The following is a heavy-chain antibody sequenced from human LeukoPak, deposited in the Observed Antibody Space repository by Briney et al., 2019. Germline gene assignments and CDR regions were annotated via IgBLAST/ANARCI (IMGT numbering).Heavy chain of an antibody. J-gene: IGHJ4*02. D-gene: IGHD6-13*01. CDR1: GFTVSSNY. CDR3: ARSALGPGSSWYDY. CDR2: IYSGGST. Sequence: GGSLRLSCAASGFTVSSNYMSWVRQAPGKGLEWVSVIYSGGSTYYADSVKGRFTISRDNSKNTLYLQMNSLRAEDTAVYYCARSALGPGSSWYDYWGQGTLVTVSS. V-gene: IGHV3-53*01.